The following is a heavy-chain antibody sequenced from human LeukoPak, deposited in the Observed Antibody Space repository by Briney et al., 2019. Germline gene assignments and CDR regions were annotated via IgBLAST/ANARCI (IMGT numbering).Heavy chain of an antibody. Sequence: SETLSLTCTVSGGSISSSSYYWGWIRQPPGKGLEWIGGIYYSGSTYYNPSLKSRVTISVDTSKNQFSLKLSSVTAADTAVYYCARLTEAVAALDYWGQGTLVTVSS. CDR3: ARLTEAVAALDY. J-gene: IGHJ4*02. V-gene: IGHV4-39*01. D-gene: IGHD6-19*01. CDR2: IYYSGST. CDR1: GGSISSSSYY.